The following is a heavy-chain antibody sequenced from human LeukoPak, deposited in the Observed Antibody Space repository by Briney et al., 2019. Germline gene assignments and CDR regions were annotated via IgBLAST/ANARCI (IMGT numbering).Heavy chain of an antibody. D-gene: IGHD3-9*01. V-gene: IGHV3-30*18. CDR3: AKVAILGYFDWSIDAFDI. J-gene: IGHJ3*02. CDR1: GFHFGSYG. Sequence: GGSLRLSCAASGFHFGSYGLHWVRQAPGRGLEWVAVISFDGSNKYYADSVKCRFTISRDNSKNTLYLEMISLRAEDTAVYYCAKVAILGYFDWSIDAFDIWGQGTMVTVS. CDR2: ISFDGSNK.